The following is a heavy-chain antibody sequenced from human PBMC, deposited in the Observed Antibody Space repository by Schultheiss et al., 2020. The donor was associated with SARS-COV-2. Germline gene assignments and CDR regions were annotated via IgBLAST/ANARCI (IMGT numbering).Heavy chain of an antibody. D-gene: IGHD3-16*02. CDR2: IWYDGSNK. V-gene: IGHV3-33*08. CDR3: ARAGILGGRIYESTWGSFRYDLDF. Sequence: GGSLRLSCAASGFTFSSYGMHWVRQAPGKGLEWVAVIWYDGSNKYYADSVKGRFTISRDNSKNTLYLQLNSLRAEDTAVYYCARAGILGGRIYESTWGSFRYDLDFWGQGVLVSVAS. J-gene: IGHJ4*02. CDR1: GFTFSSYG.